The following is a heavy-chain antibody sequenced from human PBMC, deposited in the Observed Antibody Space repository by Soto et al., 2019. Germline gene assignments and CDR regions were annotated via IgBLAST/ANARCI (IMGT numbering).Heavy chain of an antibody. D-gene: IGHD3-3*01. Sequence: GESLKISCKGSGYNFAGYWIAWVRQMPGKGLELKGIVYPSDSDTRYRPSFQGQVTISADTSISSAYLQWSSLRASDTAMYYCARGGVSTRTFDYWGQGTPVTVSS. J-gene: IGHJ4*02. V-gene: IGHV5-51*01. CDR3: ARGGVSTRTFDY. CDR2: VYPSDSDT. CDR1: GYNFAGYW.